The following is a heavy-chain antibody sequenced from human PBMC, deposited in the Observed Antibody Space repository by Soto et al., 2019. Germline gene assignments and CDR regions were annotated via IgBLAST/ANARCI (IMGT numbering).Heavy chain of an antibody. CDR3: ASSGLAPGAIVVVPAAMRGGAFDI. CDR1: GGSISSSSYY. D-gene: IGHD2-2*01. V-gene: IGHV4-39*01. Sequence: SETLSLTCTVSGGSISSSSYYWGWIRQPPGKGLEWIGSIYYSGSTYYNPSLKSRVTISVDTSKNQFSLKLSSVTAADTAVYYCASSGLAPGAIVVVPAAMRGGAFDIWGQGTMVTVSS. J-gene: IGHJ3*02. CDR2: IYYSGST.